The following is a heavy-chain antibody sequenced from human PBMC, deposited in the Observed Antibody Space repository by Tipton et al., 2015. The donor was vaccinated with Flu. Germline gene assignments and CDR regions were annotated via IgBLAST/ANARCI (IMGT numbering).Heavy chain of an antibody. Sequence: GSLRLSCAVYGGSFSGYYWSWIRQPPGKGLEWIGEINHSGSTNYNPSLKSRVTISVDTSKNQFSLKLSSVTAADTAVYYCAREGVVRGGAVDYWGQGTLVTVSS. CDR2: INHSGST. CDR1: GGSFSGYY. D-gene: IGHD3-10*01. V-gene: IGHV4-34*01. CDR3: AREGVVRGGAVDY. J-gene: IGHJ4*02.